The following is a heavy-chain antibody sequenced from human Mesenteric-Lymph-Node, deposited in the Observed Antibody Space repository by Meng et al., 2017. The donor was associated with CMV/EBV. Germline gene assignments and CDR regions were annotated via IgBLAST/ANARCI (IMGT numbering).Heavy chain of an antibody. D-gene: IGHD2-21*02. CDR3: MTDGVFNYISGDSHYGLDV. CDR2: ISGSSTYI. J-gene: IGHJ6*02. Sequence: GGSLRLSCVASGFTFSPYSMHWVRQAPGKGLQWVSSISGSSTYIYYADSVRGRFTISRDKSKNTLYLQMNSLRGEDTAVYYCMTDGVFNYISGDSHYGLDVWGQGTTVTVSS. V-gene: IGHV3-21*01. CDR1: GFTFSPYS.